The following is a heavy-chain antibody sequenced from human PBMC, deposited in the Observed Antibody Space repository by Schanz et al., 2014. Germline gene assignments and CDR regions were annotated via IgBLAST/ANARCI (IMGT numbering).Heavy chain of an antibody. CDR1: GFPFRSYV. D-gene: IGHD2-2*01. Sequence: QLQLVESGGGVVQPGRSLRLSCAASGFPFRSYVMHWVRQAPGKGLEWVAFISYDGSNKYYADSVKGRFAISRENSKNTLYLQMNSLRDEDTAMYYCAKRCSSTSCSHGAFDIWGQGTMVSVSS. CDR3: AKRCSSTSCSHGAFDI. J-gene: IGHJ3*02. CDR2: ISYDGSNK. V-gene: IGHV3-30*09.